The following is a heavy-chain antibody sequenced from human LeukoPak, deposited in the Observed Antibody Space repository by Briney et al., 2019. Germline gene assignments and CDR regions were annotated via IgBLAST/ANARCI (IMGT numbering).Heavy chain of an antibody. V-gene: IGHV4-31*03. CDR1: VVSASDASYC. Sequence: PSETLSLSSSVSVVSASDASYCSGCIRLHPRKCLEWIVYKYYSGSVKYNTSMKSRLTIAIATSKNQFSLQLSSVTGADTATYYCATPYGSSISCLDVFNMWGQGTRGTVSS. CDR2: KYYSGSV. D-gene: IGHD2-2*01. CDR3: ATPYGSSISCLDVFNM. J-gene: IGHJ3*02.